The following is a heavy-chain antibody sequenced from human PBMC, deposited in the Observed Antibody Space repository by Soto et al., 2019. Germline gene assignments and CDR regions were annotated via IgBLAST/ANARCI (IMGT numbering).Heavy chain of an antibody. Sequence: ASVKVSCKASGYTSTSYGISWVRQAPGQGLEWMGWISAYNGNTNYAQKLQGRVTMTTDTSTSTAHMELRSLRSDDTAVYYCAREPGSGHDHWFDPWGQGTLVTVSS. CDR2: ISAYNGNT. CDR1: GYTSTSYG. D-gene: IGHD6-19*01. V-gene: IGHV1-18*04. CDR3: AREPGSGHDHWFDP. J-gene: IGHJ5*02.